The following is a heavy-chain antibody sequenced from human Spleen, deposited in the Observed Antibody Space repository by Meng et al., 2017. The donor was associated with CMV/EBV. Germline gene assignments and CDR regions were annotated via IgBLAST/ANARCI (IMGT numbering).Heavy chain of an antibody. D-gene: IGHD3-10*01. CDR2: INHSGST. CDR1: GGSFSGYY. V-gene: IGHV4-34*01. J-gene: IGHJ4*02. CDR3: ARDLGLWFGEFDN. Sequence: SETLSLTCAVYGGSFSGYYWSWIRQPPGKGLEWIGEINHSGSTNYNPSLKSRVTISVDTSKNQFSLKLSSVTAADTAVYYCARDLGLWFGEFDNWGQGTLVTVSS.